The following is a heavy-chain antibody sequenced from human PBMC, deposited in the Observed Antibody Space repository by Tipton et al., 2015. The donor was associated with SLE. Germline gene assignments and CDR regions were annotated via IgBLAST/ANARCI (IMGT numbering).Heavy chain of an antibody. V-gene: IGHV4-59*11. CDR1: GDTISDHY. D-gene: IGHD6-19*01. CDR3: ARGGYSSGWYGDYFVY. J-gene: IGHJ4*02. CDR2: ISYSGST. Sequence: PGLVKPSETLCLTCTVSGDTISDHYWSWIRQAPGKGLEWIGYISYSGSTNYSPSLKSRVTISLDTSKTQFSLTLRSVTAADTAIYYCARGGYSSGWYGDYFVYCGQGTLVTVSS.